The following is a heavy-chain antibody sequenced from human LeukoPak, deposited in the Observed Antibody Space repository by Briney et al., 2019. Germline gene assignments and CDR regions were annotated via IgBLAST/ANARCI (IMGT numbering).Heavy chain of an antibody. J-gene: IGHJ5*02. CDR2: INPNSGGT. V-gene: IGHV1-2*02. CDR3: ARWIQLWLRSNWFDP. CDR1: GYTFTGYY. D-gene: IGHD5-18*01. Sequence: GASLKVSCKASGYTFTGYYMHWVRQAPGQGLEWMGWINPNSGGTNYAQNLKGRVTLTRDTSISTAYMGLSRLRSDDTAVYYCARWIQLWLRSNWFDPWGQGTLVTVSS.